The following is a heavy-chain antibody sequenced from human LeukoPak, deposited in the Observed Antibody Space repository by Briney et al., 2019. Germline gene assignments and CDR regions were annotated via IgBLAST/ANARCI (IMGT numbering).Heavy chain of an antibody. D-gene: IGHD3-10*01. Sequence: SETLSLTCTVSGGSISSGDYYWSWIRQPPGKGLEWIAYIYQSGSTYCNPSLKSRVTISVDRSKNQFSLKLNSVTAADTAVYYCAILYGSGPNWFDPWGQGTLVTVSS. CDR1: GGSISSGDYY. CDR3: AILYGSGPNWFDP. CDR2: IYQSGST. J-gene: IGHJ5*02. V-gene: IGHV4-30-2*01.